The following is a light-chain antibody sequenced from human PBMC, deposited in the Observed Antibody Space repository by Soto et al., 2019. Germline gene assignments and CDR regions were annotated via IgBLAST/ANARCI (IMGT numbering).Light chain of an antibody. Sequence: DIHMTQSPSTLSASVGDRVTITCRASQSISSWLAWYQQKPGKAPKLLIYDASSLQSGVPSRFSGSGSGTEFTLTISSLQPDDFATYYCQQYDIYSRTFGQGTKVDIK. CDR2: DAS. CDR3: QQYDIYSRT. CDR1: QSISSW. J-gene: IGKJ1*01. V-gene: IGKV1-5*01.